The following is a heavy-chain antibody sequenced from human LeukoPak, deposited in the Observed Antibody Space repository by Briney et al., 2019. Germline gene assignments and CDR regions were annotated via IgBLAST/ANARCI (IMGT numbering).Heavy chain of an antibody. CDR2: ISATASNT. CDR3: AKEVQLLPFDY. V-gene: IGHV3-23*01. Sequence: GGSLRLSCAASGFAFSSYAMSWVRQAPGKGLEWVSAISATASNTYYADSVKGRFTISRDNSKNTVYLQMNSLRPEDTAVYYCAKEVQLLPFDYWGQGSLVTVSS. CDR1: GFAFSSYA. J-gene: IGHJ4*02. D-gene: IGHD6-6*01.